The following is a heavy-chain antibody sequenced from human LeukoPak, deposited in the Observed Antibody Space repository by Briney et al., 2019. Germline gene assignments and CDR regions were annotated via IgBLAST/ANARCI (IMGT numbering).Heavy chain of an antibody. J-gene: IGHJ4*02. CDR1: GFTFSSYW. D-gene: IGHD6-19*01. V-gene: IGHV3-74*01. Sequence: GGSLRLSCAASGFTFSSYWMHWVRQAPGKGLVWVSRINSDGSSTSYADSVKGRFTISRDNAKNTLYLRMNSLRAEDTAVYYCARVRFGYSSIPFDYWGQGTLVTVSS. CDR3: ARVRFGYSSIPFDY. CDR2: INSDGSST.